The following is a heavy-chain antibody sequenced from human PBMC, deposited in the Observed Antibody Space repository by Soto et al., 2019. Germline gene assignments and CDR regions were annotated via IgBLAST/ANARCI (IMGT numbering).Heavy chain of an antibody. J-gene: IGHJ3*02. V-gene: IGHV3-23*01. D-gene: IGHD7-27*01. CDR3: AKALNGGPPPPHDAFDI. Sequence: GGSLRLSCAASGFTFSSYAMSWVRQAPGKGLEWVSAISGSGGSTYYADSVKGRFTISRDNSKNTLYLQMNSLRAEDTAVYYCAKALNGGPPPPHDAFDIWGEGTMVT. CDR2: ISGSGGST. CDR1: GFTFSSYA.